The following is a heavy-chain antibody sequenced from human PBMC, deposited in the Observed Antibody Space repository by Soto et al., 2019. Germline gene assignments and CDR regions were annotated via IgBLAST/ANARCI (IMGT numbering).Heavy chain of an antibody. CDR3: ARISGSFYNLGADYDYRYMDV. D-gene: IGHD3-10*01. J-gene: IGHJ6*03. V-gene: IGHV4-59*01. CDR2: ISSSGST. Sequence: SETLSLTCSVSGGFISDYSWSWIRQPPGKGLEWIGDISSSGSTKYNPSLKSPVTISRDTSKHQFSLRLTSVTPADTAVYYCARISGSFYNLGADYDYRYMDVWGKGNTVT. CDR1: GGFISDYS.